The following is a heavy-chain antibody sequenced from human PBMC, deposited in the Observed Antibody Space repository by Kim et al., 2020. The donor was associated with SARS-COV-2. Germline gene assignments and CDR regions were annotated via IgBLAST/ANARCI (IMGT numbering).Heavy chain of an antibody. Sequence: PSLKRRVTISVDTSKNQFSLKLSSVTAADTAVYYCARVGYSSSWYAFDYWGQGTLVTVSS. V-gene: IGHV4-34*01. D-gene: IGHD6-13*01. CDR3: ARVGYSSSWYAFDY. J-gene: IGHJ4*02.